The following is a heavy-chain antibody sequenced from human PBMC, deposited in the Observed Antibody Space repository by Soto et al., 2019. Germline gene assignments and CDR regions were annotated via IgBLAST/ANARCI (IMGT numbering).Heavy chain of an antibody. Sequence: QVQLQESGPGLVKPSQTLSLTCTVSGGSISSGGYYWSWIRQHPGKGLEWIGYIYYSGSTYYNPSLKSRVTISVDTSKNQFYLKLSSVTAADTAVYYCARDQQQQLVGYNYYYYGMDVWGQGTTVTVSS. CDR2: IYYSGST. CDR3: ARDQQQQLVGYNYYYYGMDV. D-gene: IGHD6-13*01. CDR1: GGSISSGGYY. V-gene: IGHV4-31*03. J-gene: IGHJ6*02.